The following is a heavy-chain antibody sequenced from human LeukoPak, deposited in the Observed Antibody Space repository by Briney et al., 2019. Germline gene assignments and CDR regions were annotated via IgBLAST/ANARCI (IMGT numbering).Heavy chain of an antibody. J-gene: IGHJ3*02. D-gene: IGHD3-9*01. CDR3: AGGGILTGYYNGPGDAFDI. CDR2: IYPGDSDT. Sequence: GESLKISCKGSGYSLTSYWIGWVRQMPGKGLEWMGIIYPGDSDTRYSPSFQGQVTISADKSISPAYLQWSSLKASDTAMYYCAGGGILTGYYNGPGDAFDIWGQGTMVTVSS. V-gene: IGHV5-51*01. CDR1: GYSLTSYW.